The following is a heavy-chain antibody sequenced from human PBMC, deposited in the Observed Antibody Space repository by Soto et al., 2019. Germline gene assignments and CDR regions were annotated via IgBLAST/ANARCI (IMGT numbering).Heavy chain of an antibody. CDR3: ARDPQVRGVRGYYGMDV. D-gene: IGHD3-10*01. CDR2: ITGGGAYT. V-gene: IGHV3-23*01. Sequence: GGSLRLCCVASGFTFSDYAMSWVRQAPGKGLEWVSTITGGGAYTYSADSVEGRFTISRDNSKNTLYLQMNSLRAEDTAVYYYARDPQVRGVRGYYGMDVWGQGTTVTVSS. J-gene: IGHJ6*02. CDR1: GFTFSDYA.